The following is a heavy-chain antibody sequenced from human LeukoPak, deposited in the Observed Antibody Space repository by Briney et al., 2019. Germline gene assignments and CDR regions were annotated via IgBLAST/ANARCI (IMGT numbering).Heavy chain of an antibody. Sequence: PGGSLTLSCTASGYSFTTYWIGWVRQLPGKGLEWMGFIYPGESQIRYSPSFQGQVTISADKSISTAYLQWSSLKASDTAMYYCARHFSVDSTSSHFDYWGQGTWVTVSS. CDR2: IYPGESQI. V-gene: IGHV5-51*01. D-gene: IGHD2-2*01. CDR3: ARHFSVDSTSSHFDY. J-gene: IGHJ4*02. CDR1: GYSFTTYW.